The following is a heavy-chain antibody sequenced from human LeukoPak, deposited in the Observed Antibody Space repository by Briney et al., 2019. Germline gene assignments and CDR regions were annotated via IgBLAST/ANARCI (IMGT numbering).Heavy chain of an antibody. J-gene: IGHJ4*02. Sequence: GSLRLSCAASRFTFSNYWMSWVRQAPGKGLEWVANINQDGSEKYYVDSVKGRFTISRDNAKNSLYLQMNSLRAEDTAVYYCARDASPDSSWYRWGQGTLVTVSS. V-gene: IGHV3-7*04. CDR2: INQDGSEK. D-gene: IGHD6-13*01. CDR1: RFTFSNYW. CDR3: ARDASPDSSWYR.